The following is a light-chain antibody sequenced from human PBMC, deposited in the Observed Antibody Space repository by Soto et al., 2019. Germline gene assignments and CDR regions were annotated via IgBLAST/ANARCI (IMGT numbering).Light chain of an antibody. CDR2: EVS. Sequence: QSVLTQPASVSGSPGQSITISCTGTSSDVGGYNYVSWYQQHPGKAPKLMIYEVSNRPSGVSNRFSGSKSGNTASLTISGLQAEDEADYYCSSYTSSSTPYVFGTGTSSPS. CDR3: SSYTSSSTPYV. J-gene: IGLJ1*01. V-gene: IGLV2-14*01. CDR1: SSDVGGYNY.